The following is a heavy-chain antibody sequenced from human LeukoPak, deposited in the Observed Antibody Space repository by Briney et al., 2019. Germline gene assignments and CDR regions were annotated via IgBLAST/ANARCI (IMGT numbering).Heavy chain of an antibody. CDR2: MNPNSGNT. CDR1: GGTFSSYA. CDR3: ARGAGSYGMDV. Sequence: ASVKVSCKASGGTFSSYAINWVRQATGQGLEWMGWMNPNSGNTGYAQKFQGRVTMTRNTSISTAYMELSSLRSEDTAVYYCARGAGSYGMDVWGQGTTVTVSS. V-gene: IGHV1-8*02. J-gene: IGHJ6*02. D-gene: IGHD3-10*01.